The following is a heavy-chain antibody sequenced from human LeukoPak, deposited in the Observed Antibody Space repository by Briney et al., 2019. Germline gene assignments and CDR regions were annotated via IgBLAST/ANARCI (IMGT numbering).Heavy chain of an antibody. CDR3: AKSMLWFGESRINYFDY. CDR1: GFTFSSYA. D-gene: IGHD3-10*01. J-gene: IGHJ4*02. V-gene: IGHV3-23*01. Sequence: PGGSLRLSCAASGFTFSSYAMSWARQAPGKGLEWVSTISASGESSYYADSVKGRFTISRDNSKDTLYLQMNSLRAEDTAVYYCAKSMLWFGESRINYFDYWGQGTLVTVSS. CDR2: ISASGESS.